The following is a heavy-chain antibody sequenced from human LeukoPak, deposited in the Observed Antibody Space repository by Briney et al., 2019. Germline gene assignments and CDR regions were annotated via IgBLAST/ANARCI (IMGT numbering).Heavy chain of an antibody. Sequence: SETLSLTCTVSGGSISSSSYYWGWIRQPPGTGLEWLGSIYYSGSTYYNPSLKSRVTISVDTSKNQFSLKLSSVTAADTAVYYCARHLGGDYYDSSAIPWFDPWGQGTLVTVSS. V-gene: IGHV4-39*01. D-gene: IGHD3-22*01. J-gene: IGHJ5*02. CDR1: GGSISSSSYY. CDR3: ARHLGGDYYDSSAIPWFDP. CDR2: IYYSGST.